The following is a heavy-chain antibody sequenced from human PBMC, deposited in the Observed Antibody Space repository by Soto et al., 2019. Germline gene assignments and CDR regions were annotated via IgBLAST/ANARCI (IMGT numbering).Heavy chain of an antibody. Sequence: VGSLRLSCAASGFTFSTYTMNWVRQAPGKGLEWISSISSGSSYIYYAGSVKGRFTISRDNAKNSLFLQMNSLRADDTAVYYCAKARIAAAGTNYWGQGTLVTVSS. D-gene: IGHD6-13*01. V-gene: IGHV3-21*01. CDR2: ISSGSSYI. CDR3: AKARIAAAGTNY. CDR1: GFTFSTYT. J-gene: IGHJ4*02.